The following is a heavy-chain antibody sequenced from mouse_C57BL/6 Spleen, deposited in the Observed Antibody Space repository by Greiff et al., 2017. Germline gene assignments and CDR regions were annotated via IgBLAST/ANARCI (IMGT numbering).Heavy chain of an antibody. CDR3: AREGTMVTHFDY. V-gene: IGHV1-26*01. Sequence: EVQLQQSGPELVKPGASVKISCKASGYTFTDYYMNWVKQSHGKSLEWIGDINPNNGGTSYNQKFKGKATLTVDRSSSTAYMELRSLTSEDSAVYYCAREGTMVTHFDYWGQGTTLTVSS. CDR1: GYTFTDYY. CDR2: INPNNGGT. J-gene: IGHJ2*01. D-gene: IGHD2-2*01.